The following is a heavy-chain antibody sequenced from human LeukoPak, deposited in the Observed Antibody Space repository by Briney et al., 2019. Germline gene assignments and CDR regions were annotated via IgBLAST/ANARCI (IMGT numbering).Heavy chain of an antibody. V-gene: IGHV1-69*06. CDR3: ARDDRLYYYDSSGLFDY. D-gene: IGHD3-22*01. J-gene: IGHJ4*02. CDR1: SYTFTNYA. Sequence: ASVKVSCKASSYTFTNYAFTWVRQAPGQGLEWMGGIIPIFGTANYAQKFQGRVTITADKSTSTAYMELSSLRSEDTAVYYCARDDRLYYYDSSGLFDYWGQGTLVTVSS. CDR2: IIPIFGTA.